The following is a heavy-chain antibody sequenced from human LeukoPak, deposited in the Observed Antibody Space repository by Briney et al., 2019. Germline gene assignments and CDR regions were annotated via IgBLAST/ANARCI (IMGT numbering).Heavy chain of an antibody. V-gene: IGHV1-18*01. J-gene: IGHJ4*02. Sequence: ASVKVSCKASGYTFTSYGISWVRQAPGQGLEWMGWISAYNGNTNYAQKLQGRVTMTTDTSTSTAYMELRSLRSDDTAVYYCARDVRGGSSYCYYYWGQGTLVTVSS. CDR2: ISAYNGNT. CDR3: ARDVRGGSSYCYYY. D-gene: IGHD2-15*01. CDR1: GYTFTSYG.